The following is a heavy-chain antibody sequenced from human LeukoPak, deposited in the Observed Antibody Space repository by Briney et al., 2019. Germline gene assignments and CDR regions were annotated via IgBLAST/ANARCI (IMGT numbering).Heavy chain of an antibody. CDR3: AVPLGYCTNGVCSPYYYYGMDV. D-gene: IGHD2-8*01. Sequence: ASVKVSCKASGYTFTSYGISWVRQAPGQGLEWMGGIIPIFGTANYAQKFQGRVTITADESTSTACMELSSLRSEDTAVYYCAVPLGYCTNGVCSPYYYYGMDVWGQGTTVTVSS. J-gene: IGHJ6*02. CDR1: GYTFTSYG. CDR2: IIPIFGTA. V-gene: IGHV1-69*13.